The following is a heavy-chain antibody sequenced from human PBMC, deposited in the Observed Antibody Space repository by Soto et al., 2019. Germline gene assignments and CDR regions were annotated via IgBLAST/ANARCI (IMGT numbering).Heavy chain of an antibody. Sequence: QVQLVESGGGVVQPGRSLRLSCAASGFTFSNYAMYWVRQAPGKGLEWVAVISYDGNNKYYADSGKGRFTISRDNSKNTLYLQRNSRRAEDTAVYYCARAGCDGGTCYTLVGLRYGMDVWGQGTTVTVSS. CDR2: ISYDGNNK. J-gene: IGHJ6*02. CDR1: GFTFSNYA. V-gene: IGHV3-30-3*01. D-gene: IGHD2-15*01. CDR3: ARAGCDGGTCYTLVGLRYGMDV.